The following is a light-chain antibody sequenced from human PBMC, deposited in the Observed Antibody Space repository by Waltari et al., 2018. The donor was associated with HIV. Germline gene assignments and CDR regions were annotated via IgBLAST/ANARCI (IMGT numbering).Light chain of an antibody. CDR3: GVWDSTLKQWL. CDR1: TSNVETQW. J-gene: IGLJ3*02. V-gene: IGLV1-47*01. Sequence: CSGSTSNVETQWVYWYQQLPGTAPKLLIYRNYQRPSGVPDRFSSSKSGASASLIISGLRSEDEADYSCGVWDSTLKQWLFGGGTKLTVL. CDR2: RNY.